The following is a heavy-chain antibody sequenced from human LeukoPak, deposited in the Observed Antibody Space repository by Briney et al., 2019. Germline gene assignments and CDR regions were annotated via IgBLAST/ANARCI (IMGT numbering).Heavy chain of an antibody. CDR3: ARVEIPWSFDY. V-gene: IGHV3-53*01. CDR1: GFTVSSNY. J-gene: IGHJ4*02. Sequence: PGGSLRLSCAASGFTVSSNYMTWLRQAPGERLEWVSIVYSGGDTYYADSVKGRFTMSRDNSKNMLYLQMNSLRAEDTAVYYCARVEIPWSFDYWGQGTLVTVSS. CDR2: VYSGGDT. D-gene: IGHD2-21*01.